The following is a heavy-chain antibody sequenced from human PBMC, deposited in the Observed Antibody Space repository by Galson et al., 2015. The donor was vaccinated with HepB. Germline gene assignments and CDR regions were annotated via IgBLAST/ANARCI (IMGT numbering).Heavy chain of an antibody. CDR3: ARVLAMYSGSYFYYYYYYMDV. D-gene: IGHD1-26*01. Sequence: SETLSLTCAVYGGSFSGYYWSWIRQPPGKGLEWIGEINHSGSTNYNPSLKSRVTISVDTSKNQFSLKPSSVTAADTAVYYCARVLAMYSGSYFYYYYYYMDVWGKGTTVTVSS. V-gene: IGHV4-34*01. CDR2: INHSGST. J-gene: IGHJ6*03. CDR1: GGSFSGYY.